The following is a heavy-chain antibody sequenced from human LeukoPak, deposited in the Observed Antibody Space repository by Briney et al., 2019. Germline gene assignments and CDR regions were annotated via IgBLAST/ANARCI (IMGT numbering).Heavy chain of an antibody. D-gene: IGHD2-15*01. CDR3: VREGGYCFGATCRYFDY. CDR2: IDRNNYI. J-gene: IGHJ4*03. CDR1: GFTFSSYS. V-gene: IGHV3-21*01. Sequence: PGDSLRLSCAASGFTFSSYSMNWVRQAPGKGLEWVSSIDRNNYIYYADSVKGRFTISRDDAKNSLDLQMDSLSPEDTAVYYCVREGGYCFGATCRYFDYWGQGPWSPSPQ.